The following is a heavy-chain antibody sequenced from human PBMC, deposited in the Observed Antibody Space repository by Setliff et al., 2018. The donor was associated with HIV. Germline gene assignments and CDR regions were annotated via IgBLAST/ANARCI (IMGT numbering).Heavy chain of an antibody. CDR2: IYTRWNT. V-gene: IGHV4-4*07. D-gene: IGHD2-21*02. CDR3: TRDLWGDDYYYNNMDV. CDR1: GASITSHN. Sequence: SETLSLTCSVSGASITSHNWSWIRQAAGKGLEWIGRIYTRWNTNYNPSLRSRVTMSVDTSKNQFSLKVTSVTAADTAVYYCTRDLWGDDYYYNNMDVWGKGTTVTVSS. J-gene: IGHJ6*03.